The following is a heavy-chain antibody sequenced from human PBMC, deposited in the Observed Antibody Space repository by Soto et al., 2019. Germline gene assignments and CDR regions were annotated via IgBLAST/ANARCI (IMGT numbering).Heavy chain of an antibody. Sequence: QLHLQESGPGLVKPSETLSLDCIVTGDSIGVSRYFWGWIRQPPGKGLEWIGTVTVTGLTIYNPSSASLLSVSADKSKNQSSLTLISVTATDAAMYYCARHADTPLIKTPLSFDVWGQGTMVTVSS. V-gene: IGHV4-39*01. CDR3: ARHADTPLIKTPLSFDV. CDR2: VTVTGLT. J-gene: IGHJ3*01. CDR1: GDSIGVSRYF. D-gene: IGHD5-18*01.